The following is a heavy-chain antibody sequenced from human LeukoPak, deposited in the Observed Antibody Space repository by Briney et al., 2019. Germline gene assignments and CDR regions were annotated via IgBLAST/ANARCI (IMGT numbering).Heavy chain of an antibody. CDR3: ARIYCSGGSCYSDY. Sequence: SETLSLTCTVSGGSISSSSYYWGWIRQPPGKGLEWIGSIYYSGSTYYNPSLKSRVTISVDTSKNQFSLKLSSVTAADTAVYYCARIYCSGGSCYSDYWGQGTLVTVSS. V-gene: IGHV4-39*07. CDR2: IYYSGST. CDR1: GGSISSSSYY. J-gene: IGHJ4*02. D-gene: IGHD2-15*01.